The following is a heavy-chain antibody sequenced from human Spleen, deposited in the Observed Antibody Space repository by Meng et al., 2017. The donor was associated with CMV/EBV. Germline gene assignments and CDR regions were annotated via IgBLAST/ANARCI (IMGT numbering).Heavy chain of an antibody. CDR3: TGGLGSYFKYFDY. CDR1: GFTFSSYW. Sequence: GESLKISCAASGFTFSSYWMHWVRQAPGKGLVWVSRINSDGSSTSYADSVKGRFTISRDNAKNSLYLQMNSLKTEDTAVYYCTGGLGSYFKYFDYWGQGTLVTVSS. J-gene: IGHJ4*02. D-gene: IGHD3-10*01. CDR2: INSDGSST. V-gene: IGHV3-74*01.